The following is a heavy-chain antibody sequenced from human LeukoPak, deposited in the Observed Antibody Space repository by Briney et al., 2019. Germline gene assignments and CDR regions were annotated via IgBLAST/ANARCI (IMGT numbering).Heavy chain of an antibody. J-gene: IGHJ4*02. CDR3: ARDRCSGGSCYIDY. CDR2: IYYSGST. D-gene: IGHD2-15*01. V-gene: IGHV4-39*02. Sequence: SETLSFTCTVSGGSISSSSYYWGWIRQPPGKGLEWIGSIYYSGSTYYNPSLKSRVTISVDTSKNQFSLKLSSVTAADTAVYYCARDRCSGGSCYIDYWGQGTLVTVSS. CDR1: GGSISSSSYY.